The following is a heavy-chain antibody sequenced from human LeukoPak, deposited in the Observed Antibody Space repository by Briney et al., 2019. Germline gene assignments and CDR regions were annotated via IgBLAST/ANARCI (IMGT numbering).Heavy chain of an antibody. CDR1: GITRSNYG. Sequence: GGSLRLSCAVSGITRSNYGMSWVRQAPGKGLEWVAGISDSGGRSNYADSVKGRFTISRDNPKNTLYLQMNGLRAEDTAVYFCAKRGVVIRVILVGFHKEAYYFDSWGQGALVTVSS. CDR2: ISDSGGRS. V-gene: IGHV3-23*01. CDR3: AKRGVVIRVILVGFHKEAYYFDS. J-gene: IGHJ4*02. D-gene: IGHD3-22*01.